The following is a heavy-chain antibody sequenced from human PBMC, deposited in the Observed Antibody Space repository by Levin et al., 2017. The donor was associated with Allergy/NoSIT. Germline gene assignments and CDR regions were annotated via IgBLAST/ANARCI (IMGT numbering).Heavy chain of an antibody. CDR2: ISAYNGNT. Sequence: GESLKISCKASGYTFTSYGISWVRQAPGQGLEWMGWISAYNGNTNYAQKLQGRVTMTTDTSTSTAYMELRSLRSDDTAVYYCARDDVGELSLVNYWGQGTLVTVSS. CDR1: GYTFTSYG. CDR3: ARDDVGELSLVNY. D-gene: IGHD3-16*02. J-gene: IGHJ4*02. V-gene: IGHV1-18*01.